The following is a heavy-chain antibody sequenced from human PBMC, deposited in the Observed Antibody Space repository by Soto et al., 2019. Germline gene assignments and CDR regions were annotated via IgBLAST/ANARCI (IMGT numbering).Heavy chain of an antibody. CDR2: INPSGGST. D-gene: IGHD2-15*01. Sequence: ASVKVSCKASGYTFTSYYMHWVRQAPGQGLEWMGIINPSGGSTSYAQKFQGRVTMTRDTSISTAYMELSRLTSDDTAIYYCARVVVIPDSYYGMDVWGQGTAVTVSS. J-gene: IGHJ6*02. CDR1: GYTFTSYY. V-gene: IGHV1-46*01. CDR3: ARVVVIPDSYYGMDV.